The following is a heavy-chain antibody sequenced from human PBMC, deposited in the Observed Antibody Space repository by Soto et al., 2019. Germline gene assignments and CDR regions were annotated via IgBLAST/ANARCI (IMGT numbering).Heavy chain of an antibody. CDR2: IIPIFGTA. Sequence: ASVKGSCRASGGIFSSFAISWVRQAPGQGVVWMGGIIPIFGTANYAQKFQGRVTITADKSTSTAYMELSSLRSEDTAVYYCASLGSDSSSSDWGQGTLVTVSS. CDR3: ASLGSDSSSSD. V-gene: IGHV1-69*06. CDR1: GGIFSSFA. D-gene: IGHD6-6*01. J-gene: IGHJ4*02.